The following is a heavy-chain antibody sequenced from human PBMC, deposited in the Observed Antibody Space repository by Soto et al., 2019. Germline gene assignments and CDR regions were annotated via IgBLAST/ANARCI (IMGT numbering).Heavy chain of an antibody. V-gene: IGHV1-3*01. CDR3: ARDATCGILDATEAFDI. CDR2: INAGNGNT. D-gene: IGHD1-26*01. J-gene: IGHJ3*02. Sequence: ASVKVSCKASGYTFTSYAMHWVRQAPGQRLEWMGWINAGNGNTKYSQKFQGRVTITRDTSASTAYMELSSLRSEDTAVYYCARDATCGILDATEAFDIWGQGTMVTVSS. CDR1: GYTFTSYA.